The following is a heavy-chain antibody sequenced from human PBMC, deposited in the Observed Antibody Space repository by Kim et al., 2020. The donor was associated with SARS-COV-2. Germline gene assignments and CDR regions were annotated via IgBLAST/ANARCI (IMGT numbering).Heavy chain of an antibody. CDR3: ARGGLGFNWYFDY. Sequence: SETLSLTCTVSGGSISSYYWSWIRQPPGKGLEWIGYIYYSGSTNYNPSLKSRVTISVDTSKNQFSLKLSSVTAADTAVYYCARGGLGFNWYFDYWGQGTLVTVSS. V-gene: IGHV4-59*01. CDR1: GGSISSYY. J-gene: IGHJ4*02. CDR2: IYYSGST. D-gene: IGHD2-2*03.